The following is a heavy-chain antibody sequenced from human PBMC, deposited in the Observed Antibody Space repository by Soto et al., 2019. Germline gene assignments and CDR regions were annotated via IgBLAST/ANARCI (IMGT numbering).Heavy chain of an antibody. V-gene: IGHV3-9*01. J-gene: IGHJ4*02. Sequence: GGSLRLSCAASGFTFDDYAMHWVRQAPGKGLEWVSGISWNSGSIGYADSVKGRFTISRDNAKNSLYLQMNSLRAEDTALYYCATTGILTGYYLAPELDYWGQGTLVTVSS. CDR1: GFTFDDYA. D-gene: IGHD3-9*01. CDR2: ISWNSGSI. CDR3: ATTGILTGYYLAPELDY.